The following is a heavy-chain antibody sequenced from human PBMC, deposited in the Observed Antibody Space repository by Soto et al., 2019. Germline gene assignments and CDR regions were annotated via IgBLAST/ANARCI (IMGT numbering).Heavy chain of an antibody. V-gene: IGHV1-69*06. CDR1: GGTFSSYA. CDR2: IIPIFGTA. J-gene: IGHJ5*02. Sequence: SVKVSCKASGGTFSSYAISWVRQAPGQGLEWMGGIIPIFGTANYAQKFQGRVTITADKSTSTAYMELSSPRSEDTAVYYCASRSSSWVGWFDPWGQGTLVTVSS. D-gene: IGHD6-6*01. CDR3: ASRSSSWVGWFDP.